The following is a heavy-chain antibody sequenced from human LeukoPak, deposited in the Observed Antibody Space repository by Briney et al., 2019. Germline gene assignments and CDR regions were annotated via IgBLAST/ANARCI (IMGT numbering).Heavy chain of an antibody. D-gene: IGHD4-11*01. J-gene: IGHJ4*02. CDR1: SYSISTGYY. Sequence: SETLSLTCTVSSYSISTGYYWGWIRQPPGKRLEWIGNIYHRGDTHYNPSLRSRVTMSVDTSKNHFSLKLSSVTATDTAVYYCARVDDYTFDYWGQGTLVTVSS. CDR2: IYHRGDT. V-gene: IGHV4-38-2*02. CDR3: ARVDDYTFDY.